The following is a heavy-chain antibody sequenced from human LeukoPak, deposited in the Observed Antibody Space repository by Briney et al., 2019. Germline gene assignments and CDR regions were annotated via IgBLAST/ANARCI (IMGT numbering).Heavy chain of an antibody. Sequence: SETLSLTCTVSGGSISSYYWSWIRQPPGKGLEGIGYIYYSGSTNYNPSLKSRVTISVDTSKNQFSLKLSSVTAADTAVYYCARTTPMWQWLDYRGQGTLVTVSS. CDR3: ARTTPMWQWLDY. CDR2: IYYSGST. J-gene: IGHJ4*02. V-gene: IGHV4-59*08. CDR1: GGSISSYY. D-gene: IGHD3-22*01.